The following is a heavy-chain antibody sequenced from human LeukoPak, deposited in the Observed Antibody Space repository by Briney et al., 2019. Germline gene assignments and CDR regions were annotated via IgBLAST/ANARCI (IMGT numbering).Heavy chain of an antibody. V-gene: IGHV3-23*01. CDR2: ISGSGGST. Sequence: PGGSLRLSCAASGFTFSSYAMRWVRQAPGKGLEWVSGISGSGGSTHYADSVEGRFTISRDNSKNTPYLQMNSLRAEDTAVYYCAKGEGYSYGLQDYWGQGTLVTVSS. CDR3: AKGEGYSYGLQDY. CDR1: GFTFSSYA. D-gene: IGHD5-18*01. J-gene: IGHJ4*02.